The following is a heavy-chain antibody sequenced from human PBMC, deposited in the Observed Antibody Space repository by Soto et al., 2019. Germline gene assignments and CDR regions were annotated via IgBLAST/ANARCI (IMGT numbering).Heavy chain of an antibody. D-gene: IGHD3-9*01. V-gene: IGHV4-39*01. CDR3: SRLPSPTYYDILTGYYPDSYGMDV. Sequence: SETLSLTCTVSGGSISSSSYYWGWIRQPPGKGLEWIGSIYYSGSTYYNPSLKSRVTISVDTTKNQFSLKLSSVTAADTAVYYFSRLPSPTYYDILTGYYPDSYGMDVWGQGTTVTVSS. CDR1: GGSISSSSYY. J-gene: IGHJ6*02. CDR2: IYYSGST.